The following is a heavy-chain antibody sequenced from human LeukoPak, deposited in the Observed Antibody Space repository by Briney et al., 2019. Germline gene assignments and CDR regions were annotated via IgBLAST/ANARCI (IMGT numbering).Heavy chain of an antibody. J-gene: IGHJ3*02. V-gene: IGHV3-53*01. Sequence: PGGSLRLSCAASGFTASSNYMNWVRQAPGKGLEWVSVIYSGGSTYYADSVKGRFTISRDNSKNTLYLQMNSLRAEDTAVYYCAREGCTSTSCLSDAFDIWGQGTMVTVSS. CDR1: GFTASSNY. CDR2: IYSGGST. D-gene: IGHD2-2*01. CDR3: AREGCTSTSCLSDAFDI.